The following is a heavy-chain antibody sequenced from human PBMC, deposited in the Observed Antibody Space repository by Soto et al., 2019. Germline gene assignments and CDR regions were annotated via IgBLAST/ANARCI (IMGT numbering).Heavy chain of an antibody. V-gene: IGHV1-18*01. Sequence: QLQLVQSGAEVKKPGASVKVSCKASGYTFTTYGISWVRQAPGQGLVWLGWISANNGDTNYAQKVQGRVTMTTDTSTGTAYMELRSLRSDDTAVYYCARDRPDYGGYYYGMNVWGQGTTVTVSS. CDR2: ISANNGDT. J-gene: IGHJ6*02. CDR1: GYTFTTYG. D-gene: IGHD3-10*01. CDR3: ARDRPDYGGYYYGMNV.